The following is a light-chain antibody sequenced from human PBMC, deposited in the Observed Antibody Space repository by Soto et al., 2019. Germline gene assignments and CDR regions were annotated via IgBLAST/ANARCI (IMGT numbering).Light chain of an antibody. CDR3: QTWGTGIQV. Sequence: QAVLTQSPSASASLGASVKITCTLSSGHSNYAIAWHQQQPEKGPRFLMKLNSDGRHIKGDGIPDRFSGSSSGAERYLTISSFQSEDEADYYCQTWGTGIQVFGGGTKLTVL. CDR1: SGHSNYA. J-gene: IGLJ2*01. CDR2: LNSDGRH. V-gene: IGLV4-69*01.